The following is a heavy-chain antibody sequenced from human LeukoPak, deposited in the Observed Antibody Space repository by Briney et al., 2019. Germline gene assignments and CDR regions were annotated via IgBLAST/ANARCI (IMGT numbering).Heavy chain of an antibody. CDR2: IYYGGST. Sequence: SETLSLTCTVSGGSISSGDYYWSWIRQPPGKGLEWIGYIYYGGSTYYNPSLKSRVTISVDTSKNQFSLKLSSVTAADTAVYYCARDSHRITIFGVVIGAFDIWGQGTMVTVSS. J-gene: IGHJ3*02. D-gene: IGHD3-3*01. V-gene: IGHV4-30-4*08. CDR3: ARDSHRITIFGVVIGAFDI. CDR1: GGSISSGDYY.